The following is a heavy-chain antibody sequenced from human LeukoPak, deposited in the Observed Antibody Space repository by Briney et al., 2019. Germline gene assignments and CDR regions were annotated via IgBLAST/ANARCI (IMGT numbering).Heavy chain of an antibody. V-gene: IGHV3-48*02. CDR1: GFTFSSYG. D-gene: IGHD5-12*01. J-gene: IGHJ4*02. CDR3: ARGGYIDY. CDR2: ISTSSSII. Sequence: GGSLRLSCAASGFTFSSYGMNWVRQAPGKGPEWVSYISTSSSIIYYADSVKGRFTISRDTAKSSLYLQMTSLRDDDTAVYYCARGGYIDYWGQGTLVTVSS.